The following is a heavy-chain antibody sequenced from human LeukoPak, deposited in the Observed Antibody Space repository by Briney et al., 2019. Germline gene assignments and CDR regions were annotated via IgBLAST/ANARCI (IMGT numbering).Heavy chain of an antibody. Sequence: SQTLSLACAISGDSVSSNSAAWNWIRQSPSRGLEWLGRTYCRSKWYNDYAVSVKSRITINPDTSKNQFSLQLNSVTPEDTAVYYCARTTVTRQSNDAFDIWGQGTMVTVSS. CDR3: ARTTVTRQSNDAFDI. CDR1: GDSVSSNSAA. CDR2: TYCRSKWYN. V-gene: IGHV6-1*01. J-gene: IGHJ3*02. D-gene: IGHD4-17*01.